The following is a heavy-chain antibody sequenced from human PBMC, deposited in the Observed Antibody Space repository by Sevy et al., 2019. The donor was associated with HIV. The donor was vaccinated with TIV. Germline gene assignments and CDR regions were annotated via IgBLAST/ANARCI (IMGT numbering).Heavy chain of an antibody. V-gene: IGHV1-24*01. CDR1: GYTLSELP. CDR2: FDPEDGKT. J-gene: IGHJ6*02. D-gene: IGHD3-3*01. Sequence: ASVKVSCKVSGYTLSELPMHWVRQAPGKGLEWLGGFDPEDGKTIYAQKFQGRVTMTEDTSTDTAYMELSRLRSEDTAVYYCATLDFWSDHPFYGTDVWGQGTTVTVSS. CDR3: ATLDFWSDHPFYGTDV.